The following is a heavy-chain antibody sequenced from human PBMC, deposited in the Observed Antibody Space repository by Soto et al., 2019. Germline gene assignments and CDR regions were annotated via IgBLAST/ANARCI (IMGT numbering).Heavy chain of an antibody. Sequence: QVQLVQSGAEVKKPGASVKVSCKASGYTFTSYGISWVRQAPGQGLEWMGWISAYNGNTNYAQKLRGRVTMTTDTSTSTAYMELRSLRSDDTAVYYCARDSAGYNWNALPFDYWGQGTLVTVSS. CDR1: GYTFTSYG. J-gene: IGHJ4*02. V-gene: IGHV1-18*04. D-gene: IGHD1-20*01. CDR3: ARDSAGYNWNALPFDY. CDR2: ISAYNGNT.